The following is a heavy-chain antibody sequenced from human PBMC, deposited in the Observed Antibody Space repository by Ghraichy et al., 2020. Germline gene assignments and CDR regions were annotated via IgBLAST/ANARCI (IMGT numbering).Heavy chain of an antibody. J-gene: IGHJ3*02. V-gene: IGHV4-34*01. Sequence: SETLSLTCAVYGGSFSGYYWSWIRQPPGKGLEWIGEINHSGSTNYNPSLKSRVTISVDTSKNQFSLKLSSVTAADTAVYYCARGIYDSSGPHDAFDIWGQGTMVTVSS. D-gene: IGHD3-22*01. CDR1: GGSFSGYY. CDR2: INHSGST. CDR3: ARGIYDSSGPHDAFDI.